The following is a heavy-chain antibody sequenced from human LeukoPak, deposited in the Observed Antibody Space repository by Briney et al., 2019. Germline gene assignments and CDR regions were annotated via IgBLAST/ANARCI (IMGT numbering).Heavy chain of an antibody. CDR3: ARERADYYFDY. Sequence: GGSLRLSCAASGFTFSNYSMNWVRQAPGKGLEWVSSISSSSTYIFYADSVKGRFTISRDNAQNSLYLQMNSLRAEDTAVYYCARERADYYFDYWGQGTLVTVSS. J-gene: IGHJ4*02. CDR1: GFTFSNYS. D-gene: IGHD3-3*01. V-gene: IGHV3-21*01. CDR2: ISSSSTYI.